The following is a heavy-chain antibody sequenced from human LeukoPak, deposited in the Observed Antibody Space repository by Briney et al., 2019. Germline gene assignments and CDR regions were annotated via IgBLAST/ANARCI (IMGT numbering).Heavy chain of an antibody. CDR3: ARVGPLPYYYYYYGMDV. CDR1: GGTFSSYA. V-gene: IGHV1-69*04. CDR2: IIPILGIA. D-gene: IGHD2-2*01. J-gene: IGHJ6*02. Sequence: ASVKVSCKASGGTFSSYAISWVRQAPGQGLEWMGRIIPILGIANYAQKFQGRVTITADKSTSTAYMELSSLRSEDTAVYYCARVGPLPYYYYYYGMDVWGQGTTVTVSS.